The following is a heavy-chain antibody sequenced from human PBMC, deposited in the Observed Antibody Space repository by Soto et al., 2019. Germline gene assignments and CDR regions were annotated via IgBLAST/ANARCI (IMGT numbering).Heavy chain of an antibody. J-gene: IGHJ6*02. CDR2: IYYSGST. CDR3: DRVRVVYHYYGMDV. CDR1: GGPISSGDHY. D-gene: IGHD2-15*01. V-gene: IGHV4-30-4*01. Sequence: SSTLSLTCSVSGGPISSGDHYWTWILQPPGKGLEWIVYIYYSGSTYYNPSLESRVTISVDTSKNQFSLKLSSVTAADTAVYYSDRVRVVYHYYGMDVWGQGTTVTVSS.